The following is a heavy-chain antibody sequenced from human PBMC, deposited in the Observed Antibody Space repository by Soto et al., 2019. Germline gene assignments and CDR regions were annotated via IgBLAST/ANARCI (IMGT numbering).Heavy chain of an antibody. J-gene: IGHJ6*02. Sequence: SETLSLTCTVSGGSISSGYYYLSWIRQPPKKSMERIGYIYYSGSTYYNTTLKSRVTISVDTSKNQFSMNLSSVTAADTAVYYCARVMVSIAAAAREIYYYYGMDVWGQGTTVTVSS. D-gene: IGHD6-13*01. CDR1: GGSISSGYYY. V-gene: IGHV4-30-4*01. CDR3: ARVMVSIAAAAREIYYYYGMDV. CDR2: IYYSGST.